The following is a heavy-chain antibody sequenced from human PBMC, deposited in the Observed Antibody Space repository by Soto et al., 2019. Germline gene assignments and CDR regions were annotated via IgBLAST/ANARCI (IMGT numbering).Heavy chain of an antibody. Sequence: QVQLVQSGAEVKKPGASVKVSCRTSGYTFNSFGITWVRQAPGQGLEWLVWINVHDGHINYAQNFQDRITLTTDTSTTTAFMELRSLRSDDTAVYYCARDIAWNVDYWGQGTLVTVSS. CDR1: GYTFNSFG. CDR2: INVHDGHI. D-gene: IGHD1-1*01. J-gene: IGHJ4*02. V-gene: IGHV1-18*01. CDR3: ARDIAWNVDY.